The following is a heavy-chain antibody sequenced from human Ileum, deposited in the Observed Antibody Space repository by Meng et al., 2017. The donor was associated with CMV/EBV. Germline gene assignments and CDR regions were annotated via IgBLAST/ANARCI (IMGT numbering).Heavy chain of an antibody. CDR1: GGSITSGNYY. J-gene: IGHJ4*02. V-gene: IGHV4-30-4*08. CDR2: IYYSGSP. D-gene: IGHD2-15*01. Sequence: QGQLQESGPGLVKPSQTLSLTCTVSGGSITSGNYYWSWIRQPPGRGLEWIGYIYYSGSPYYKPSLKSRVTISLDTSKNQFSLNLRSVTATDSAVYYCVRQVVAASFDYWGQGALVTVS. CDR3: VRQVVAASFDY.